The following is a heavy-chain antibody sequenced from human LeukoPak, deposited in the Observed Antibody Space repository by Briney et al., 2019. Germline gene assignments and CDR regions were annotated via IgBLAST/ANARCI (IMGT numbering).Heavy chain of an antibody. CDR3: ARESDEEGWGSGETCLDP. J-gene: IGHJ5*02. CDR2: INTGNGDT. CDR1: GYTFSNYV. V-gene: IGHV1-3*04. Sequence: GASVKVSCKASGYTFSNYVIHWVRQAPGHRLEWMGRINTGNGDTKYSQKFQGRVTITRDTSASTAYMELNSLRSEDTGVYYCARESDEEGWGSGETCLDPWGQGTLVTVSS. D-gene: IGHD2-21*01.